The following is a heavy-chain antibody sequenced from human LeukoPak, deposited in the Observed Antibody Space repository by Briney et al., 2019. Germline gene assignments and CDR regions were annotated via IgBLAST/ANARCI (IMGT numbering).Heavy chain of an antibody. D-gene: IGHD1-1*01. J-gene: IGHJ3*02. CDR1: GFTFSSYS. V-gene: IGHV3-21*01. CDR3: ARRRIDWNGKDDAFDI. CDR2: ISSSSSYI. Sequence: GGSLRLSCAASGFTFSSYSMNWVRQAPGKGLEWVSSISSSSSYIYYADSVKGRFTISRDNAKNSLYLQMNSLRAEDTAVYYCARRRIDWNGKDDAFDIWGQGTMVTVSS.